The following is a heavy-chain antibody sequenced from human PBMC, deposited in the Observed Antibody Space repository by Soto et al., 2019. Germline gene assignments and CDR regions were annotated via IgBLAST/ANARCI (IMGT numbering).Heavy chain of an antibody. CDR1: GFTFSSYG. CDR2: ISSSSSTI. V-gene: IGHV3-48*02. J-gene: IGHJ3*02. Sequence: GGSLRLSCAASGFTFSSYGMHWVRQAPGKGLEWVSYISSSSSTIYYADSVKGRFTISRDNAKNSLYLQMNSLRDEDTAVYYCARPPDDSSGYYYSAFDIWGQGTMVTVS. D-gene: IGHD3-22*01. CDR3: ARPPDDSSGYYYSAFDI.